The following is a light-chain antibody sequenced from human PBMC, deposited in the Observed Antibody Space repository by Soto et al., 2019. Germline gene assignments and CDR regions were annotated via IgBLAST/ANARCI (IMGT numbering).Light chain of an antibody. V-gene: IGKV1-33*01. CDR2: DAS. Sequence: DIQMTESPSSLSASVGDRVTITCQASQDISNYLNWYQQKPGKAPKLLIYDASNLETGALSRFSGSGSVTDFTFTISSLQPEDIATYYCQQCDKLPLTFGGGTKVEIK. J-gene: IGKJ4*01. CDR3: QQCDKLPLT. CDR1: QDISNY.